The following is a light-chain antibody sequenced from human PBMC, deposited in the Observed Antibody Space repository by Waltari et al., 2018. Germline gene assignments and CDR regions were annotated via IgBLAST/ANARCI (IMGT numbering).Light chain of an antibody. V-gene: IGLV2-14*03. Sequence: QSALTQPAPVSGSPGQSIPISCTGPSTDVGVYNYVPWYQHLPGKAPKLIIYDVSRWPSGVSNRFSGSKSGNTASLTISGLQAEDEADYYCSSYTNTNTIVFGGGTKVTVL. CDR3: SSYTNTNTIV. CDR1: STDVGVYNY. J-gene: IGLJ2*01. CDR2: DVS.